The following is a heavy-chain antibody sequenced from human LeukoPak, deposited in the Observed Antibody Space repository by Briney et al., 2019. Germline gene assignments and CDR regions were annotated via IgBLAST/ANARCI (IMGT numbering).Heavy chain of an antibody. CDR1: GVSISSSSYF. CDR3: ASQHYDILTGYYFFDY. Sequence: SETLSLTCTVSGVSISSSSYFWGWIRQPPEKGLEWIGSIYYSGSSYYNPSLKSRVTISVDTSKNQFSLRLNSVTAADTAVYYCASQHYDILTGYYFFDYWGQGTLVTVSS. CDR2: IYYSGSS. D-gene: IGHD3-9*01. V-gene: IGHV4-39*01. J-gene: IGHJ4*02.